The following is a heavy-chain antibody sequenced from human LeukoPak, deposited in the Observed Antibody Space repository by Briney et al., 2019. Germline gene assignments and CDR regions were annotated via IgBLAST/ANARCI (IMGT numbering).Heavy chain of an antibody. Sequence: PSQTLSLTCTVSGGSISSGGYYWSWIRQPPGKGLEWIGYIYYSGSTYYNPSLKSRVTISVDTSKNQFSLKLSSVTAADTAVYYCARVDCSGGSCSFDYWGQGTLVTVSS. CDR1: GGSISSGGYY. J-gene: IGHJ4*02. V-gene: IGHV4-30-2*01. CDR3: ARVDCSGGSCSFDY. D-gene: IGHD2-15*01. CDR2: IYYSGST.